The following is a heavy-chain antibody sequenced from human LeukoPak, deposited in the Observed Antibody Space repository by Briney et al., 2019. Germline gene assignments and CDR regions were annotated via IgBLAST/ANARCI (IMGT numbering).Heavy chain of an antibody. CDR2: ISGSGGST. CDR1: GFTFSSYA. V-gene: IGHV3-23*01. J-gene: IGHJ6*02. Sequence: PGGSLRLSCAASGFTFSSYAMSWVRQAPGKGLEWVSAISGSGGSTYYADSVKGRFTISRDNSKNTLYLQMNSLRAEDTAVYYCAKEDAYSSGPPWYYYYGMDVWGQGTTVTVSS. D-gene: IGHD6-19*01. CDR3: AKEDAYSSGPPWYYYYGMDV.